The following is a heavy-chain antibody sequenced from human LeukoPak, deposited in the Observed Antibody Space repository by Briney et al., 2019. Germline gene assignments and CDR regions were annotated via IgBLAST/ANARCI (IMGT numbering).Heavy chain of an antibody. CDR3: ARDNNLEFDY. Sequence: GGSLRLSCAASGFTFSTYWMSWVRQAPGKRLEWVANIRQDGSETYYVDSVKGRFTISKDNAKNSVYLQMNSLRAEDTAVYYCARDNNLEFDYWGQGTLVTVAS. D-gene: IGHD1-14*01. V-gene: IGHV3-7*01. J-gene: IGHJ4*02. CDR2: IRQDGSET. CDR1: GFTFSTYW.